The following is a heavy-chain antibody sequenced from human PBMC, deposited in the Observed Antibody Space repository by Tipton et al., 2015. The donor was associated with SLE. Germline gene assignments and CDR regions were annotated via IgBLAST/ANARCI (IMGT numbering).Heavy chain of an antibody. D-gene: IGHD2/OR15-2a*01. CDR2: FYHRGTT. J-gene: IGHJ4*02. CDR3: ARSSSVRTLLWPTFAY. Sequence: TLSLTCSVSGHSISSGFYWGWIRQSPGKGLEWIGNFYHRGTTYYNPSIKSRVTISADTSKNHLSLKLTSVTAADTAVYFCARSSSVRTLLWPTFAYWGQGTLVTVSS. V-gene: IGHV4-38-2*01. CDR1: GHSISSGFY.